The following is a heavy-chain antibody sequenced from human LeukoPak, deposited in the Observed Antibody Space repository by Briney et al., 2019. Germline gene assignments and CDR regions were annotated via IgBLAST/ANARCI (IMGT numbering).Heavy chain of an antibody. CDR1: GGSFSGYY. CDR3: PRVYTQPDP. J-gene: IGHJ5*02. CDR2: INDSGST. Sequence: SETLSLTCAVYGGSFSGYYGSWIREPPGKGREWIGEINDSGSTNYNPSLKRRVAISVDTSKNQFSRKLSCVTAAHTAVYYCPRVYTQPDPWGQGTLVTVSS. V-gene: IGHV4-34*01. D-gene: IGHD2-2*02.